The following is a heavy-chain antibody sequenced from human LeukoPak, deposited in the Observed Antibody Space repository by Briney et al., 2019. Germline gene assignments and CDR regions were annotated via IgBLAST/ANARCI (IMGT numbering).Heavy chain of an antibody. CDR3: ARTYYDSSGYHFDY. Sequence: SETLSLTCAVYGGSFSGYYWSWIRQPPGKGLECIGEINHSGSTNYNPSLKSRVTISIDTSRNQFFLNLSSVTAADTAVYYCARTYYDSSGYHFDYWGQGTLVTVSS. J-gene: IGHJ4*02. D-gene: IGHD3-22*01. CDR2: INHSGST. V-gene: IGHV4-34*01. CDR1: GGSFSGYY.